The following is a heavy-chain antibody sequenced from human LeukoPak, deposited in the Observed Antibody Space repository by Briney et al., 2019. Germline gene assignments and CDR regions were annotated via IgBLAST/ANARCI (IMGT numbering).Heavy chain of an antibody. CDR1: GGTFSSYA. V-gene: IGHV1-69*05. Sequence: SVKVSCKASGGTFSSYAISWVRQAPGQGLEWMGGIIPIFGTANYAQKFQGRVTITTDESTSTAYMELSSLRSEDTAVYYCAKDLTPRDSRGYYHAFDIWSQGTMVTVSS. J-gene: IGHJ3*02. D-gene: IGHD3-22*01. CDR3: AKDLTPRDSRGYYHAFDI. CDR2: IIPIFGTA.